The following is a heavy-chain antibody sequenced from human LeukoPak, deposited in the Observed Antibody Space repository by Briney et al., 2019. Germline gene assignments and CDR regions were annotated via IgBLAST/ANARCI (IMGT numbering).Heavy chain of an antibody. CDR1: GYTFTGYH. CDR2: IKPNSGGT. Sequence: ASVKVSCKASGYTFTGYHMHWARQVPGQGLEWMGWIKPNSGGTNYAQKFQGRVAMTRDTSISTAYMELSRLRSDDTAVYYCARDPVGPRLWVDYWGQGTLVTVSP. CDR3: ARDPVGPRLWVDY. D-gene: IGHD1-26*01. V-gene: IGHV1-2*02. J-gene: IGHJ4*02.